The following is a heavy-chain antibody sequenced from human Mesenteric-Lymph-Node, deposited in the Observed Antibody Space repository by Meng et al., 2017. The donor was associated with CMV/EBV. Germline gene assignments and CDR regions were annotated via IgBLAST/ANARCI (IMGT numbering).Heavy chain of an antibody. Sequence: SETLSLTCTVSGASISGSSYYWGWIRQPPRKGLEWIGTIYYSGSTYYNPSLKSRVTMSIDRSNNQFSLKLSSVTAADTAVYYCARVRLIQYCSSTSCPYYYYGMDVWGQGTTVTVSS. J-gene: IGHJ6*02. D-gene: IGHD2-2*01. CDR3: ARVRLIQYCSSTSCPYYYYGMDV. CDR2: IYYSGST. V-gene: IGHV4-39*07. CDR1: GASISGSSYY.